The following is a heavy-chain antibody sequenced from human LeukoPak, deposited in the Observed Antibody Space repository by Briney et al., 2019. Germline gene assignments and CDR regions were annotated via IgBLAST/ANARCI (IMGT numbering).Heavy chain of an antibody. CDR1: GFTFSDYY. J-gene: IGHJ4*02. Sequence: PGGSLRLSCAASGFTFSDYYMSWIRQAPGKGLEWVSYISSSGSTIYYADSVKGRFTISRDNAKNSLYLQMNSLRAEDTAVYCCARDNPDYYDNGLFGYWGQGTLVTVSS. D-gene: IGHD3-22*01. V-gene: IGHV3-11*01. CDR2: ISSSGSTI. CDR3: ARDNPDYYDNGLFGY.